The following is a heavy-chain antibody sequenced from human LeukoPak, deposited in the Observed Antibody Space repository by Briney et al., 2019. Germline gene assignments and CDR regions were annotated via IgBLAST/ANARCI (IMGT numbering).Heavy chain of an antibody. CDR1: GGSFSGYY. CDR3: ARALDSSGYPDY. J-gene: IGHJ4*02. D-gene: IGHD3-22*01. Sequence: KTSETLSLTCAVYGGSFSGYYWSWIRQPPGKGLEWIGEINHSGSTNYNPSLKSRVTTSVDTSKNQFSLKLSSVTAADTAVYYCARALDSSGYPDYWGQGTLVTVFS. V-gene: IGHV4-34*01. CDR2: INHSGST.